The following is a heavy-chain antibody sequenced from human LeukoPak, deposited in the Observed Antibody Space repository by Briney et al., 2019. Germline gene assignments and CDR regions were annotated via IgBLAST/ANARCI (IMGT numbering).Heavy chain of an antibody. CDR3: ARTYGDYVSLAEYFQH. V-gene: IGHV1-18*01. CDR2: ISAYNGNT. D-gene: IGHD4-17*01. Sequence: PVASVKVSCKASGYTFTSYGISWVRQAPGQGLEWMGWISAYNGNTNYAQKLQGRVTMTTDTSTSTAYMELRSLRSDDTAVYYCARTYGDYVSLAEYFQHWGQGTLVTVSS. CDR1: GYTFTSYG. J-gene: IGHJ1*01.